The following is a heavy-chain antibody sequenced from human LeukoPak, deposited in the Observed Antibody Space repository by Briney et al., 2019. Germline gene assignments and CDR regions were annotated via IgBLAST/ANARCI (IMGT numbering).Heavy chain of an antibody. D-gene: IGHD1-14*01. V-gene: IGHV4-34*01. CDR3: ASPKTRNNWFDP. CDR2: INHSGST. CDR1: GGSFSGYY. J-gene: IGHJ5*02. Sequence: SETLSLTCAVYGGSFSGYYWSWIRQPPGKGLEWIGEINHSGSTNYNPSLKSRVTISVDTSKNQFSLKLSSVTAADTAVYYCASPKTRNNWFDPWGQGTLVTVSS.